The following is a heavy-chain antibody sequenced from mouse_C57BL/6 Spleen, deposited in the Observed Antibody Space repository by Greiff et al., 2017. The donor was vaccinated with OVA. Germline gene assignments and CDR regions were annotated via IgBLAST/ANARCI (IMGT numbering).Heavy chain of an antibody. Sequence: EVKVVESGGGLVQSGRSLRLSCATSGFTFSDFYMAWVRQAPGKGLEWIAASRNKANDYTTEYSASVKGRFIVSRDTSQSILYLQMNALSAEDTAIYYCERDPDSYPYYYAMDDWGQGTSVTVSS. CDR1: GFTFSDFY. D-gene: IGHD2-12*01. CDR2: SRNKANDYTT. J-gene: IGHJ4*01. CDR3: ERDPDSYPYYYAMDD. V-gene: IGHV7-1*01.